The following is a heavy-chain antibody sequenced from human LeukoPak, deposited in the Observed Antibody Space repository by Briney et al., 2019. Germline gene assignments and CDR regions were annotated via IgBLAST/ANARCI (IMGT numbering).Heavy chain of an antibody. V-gene: IGHV4-59*12. Sequence: SETLSLTCTVSGGSISSYYWSWIRQPPGKGLEWIGYIYYSGSTNYNPSLKSRVTISVDTSKNQFSLKLSSVTAADTAVYYCARRKLNYYDSSARGAFDIWGQGTMVTVSS. J-gene: IGHJ3*02. CDR3: ARRKLNYYDSSARGAFDI. D-gene: IGHD3-22*01. CDR2: IYYSGST. CDR1: GGSISSYY.